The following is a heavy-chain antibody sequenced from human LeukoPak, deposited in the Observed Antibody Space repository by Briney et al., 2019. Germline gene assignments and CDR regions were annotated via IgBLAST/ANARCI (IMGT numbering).Heavy chain of an antibody. CDR2: INPNSGGA. CDR1: GYTFTGYY. CDR3: ARDKSLADPYFLDY. J-gene: IGHJ4*02. V-gene: IGHV1-2*02. Sequence: ASVKVSCKASGYTFTGYYIHWVRQAPGQGLEWMGWINPNSGGANYAQKFQGRVTMTRDTSISAAYMDLHSLRSDDTAVYFCARDKSLADPYFLDYWGQGTLVTVSS.